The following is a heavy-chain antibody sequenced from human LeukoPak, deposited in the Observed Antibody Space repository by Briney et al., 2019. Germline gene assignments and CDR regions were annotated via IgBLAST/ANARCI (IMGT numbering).Heavy chain of an antibody. CDR2: IKQDGNEK. D-gene: IGHD1-26*01. J-gene: IGHJ4*02. V-gene: IGHV3-7*01. CDR1: GFTFSGYW. Sequence: PGGSLRLSCAASGFTFSGYWMSWVRQTPEKGLEWVANIKQDGNEKYYVDSVKGRFTISRDNAKNSLYLQMNSLSADDTAVYYCARDKIVGPTTLDYWGQGTLVTVSS. CDR3: ARDKIVGPTTLDY.